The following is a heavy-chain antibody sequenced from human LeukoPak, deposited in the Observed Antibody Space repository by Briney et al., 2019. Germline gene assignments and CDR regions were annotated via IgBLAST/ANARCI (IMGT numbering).Heavy chain of an antibody. J-gene: IGHJ6*03. D-gene: IGHD3-10*01. Sequence: SETLSLTCAVYGGSFSGYYWSWIRQPPGKGLEWIGEINHSGSTNYNPSLKSRVTISVDTSKNQFSLKLSSVTAADTAVYYCARRRVYYYGSGSPYMDVWGKGPRSPSP. CDR1: GGSFSGYY. V-gene: IGHV4-34*01. CDR2: INHSGST. CDR3: ARRRVYYYGSGSPYMDV.